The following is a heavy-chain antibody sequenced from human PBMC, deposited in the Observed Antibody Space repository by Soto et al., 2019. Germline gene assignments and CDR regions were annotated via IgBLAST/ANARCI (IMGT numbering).Heavy chain of an antibody. Sequence: SETLSLTCTVSGGSISGYFWVWIRQPPGKGLEWIGYIFSTGTTKYNPSLKSRVTIPLDTSKNQFSLKLSSVTAADTAVYYCARRNRVNMDVWGRGTSVILSS. CDR2: IFSTGTT. CDR3: ARRNRVNMDV. V-gene: IGHV4-59*08. D-gene: IGHD1-1*01. J-gene: IGHJ6*03. CDR1: GGSISGYF.